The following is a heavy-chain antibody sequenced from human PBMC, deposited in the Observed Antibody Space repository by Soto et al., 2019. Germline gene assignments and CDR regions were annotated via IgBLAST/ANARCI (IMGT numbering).Heavy chain of an antibody. CDR1: GFTFSSYA. V-gene: IGHV3-23*01. CDR3: AKSEKAVADSRGYGGPIDY. Sequence: HPGGSLRLSCAASGFTFSSYAMSWVRQAPGKGLEWVSAISGSGGSTYYADSVKGRFTISRDNSKNTLYLQMNSLRAEDTAVYYCAKSEKAVADSRGYGGPIDYWGQGTLVTVSS. J-gene: IGHJ4*02. CDR2: ISGSGGST. D-gene: IGHD6-19*01.